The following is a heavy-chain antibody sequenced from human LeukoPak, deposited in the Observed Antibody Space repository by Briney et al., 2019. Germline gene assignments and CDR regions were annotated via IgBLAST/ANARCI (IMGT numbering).Heavy chain of an antibody. CDR2: INHSGST. J-gene: IGHJ4*02. CDR1: GGSFSGYY. D-gene: IGHD6-19*01. V-gene: IGHV4-34*01. Sequence: PSETLSLTCAVYGGSFSGYYWSWIRQPPGKGLEWIGEINHSGSTNYNPSLKSRVTISVDTSKNQFSLKLSSVTAADTAVYYCARGDPIAVAGPVDYWGQGTLVTVSS. CDR3: ARGDPIAVAGPVDY.